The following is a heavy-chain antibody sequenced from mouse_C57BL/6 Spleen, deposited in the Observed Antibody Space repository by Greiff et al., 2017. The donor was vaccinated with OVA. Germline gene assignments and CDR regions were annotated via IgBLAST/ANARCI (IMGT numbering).Heavy chain of an antibody. CDR3: ARDGDGSSYYYAMDY. J-gene: IGHJ4*01. CDR2: ISDGGSYT. D-gene: IGHD1-1*01. V-gene: IGHV5-4*01. Sequence: EVQGVESGGGLVKPGGSLKLSCAASGFTFSSYAMSWVRQTPEKRLEWVATISDGGSYTYYPDNVKGRFTISRDNAKNNLYLQMSHLKSEDTAMYYCARDGDGSSYYYAMDYWGQGTSVTVSS. CDR1: GFTFSSYA.